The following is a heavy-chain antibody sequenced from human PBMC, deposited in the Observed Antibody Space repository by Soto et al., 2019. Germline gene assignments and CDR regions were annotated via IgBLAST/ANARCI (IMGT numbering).Heavy chain of an antibody. V-gene: IGHV4-39*01. Sequence: SETLSLTCTVSGGSITNTDYYWGWIRQPPGKGLEWIGHISYSGISHYNPSLNSRGTISVDTSKNQFSLNLNSVTAADTAVYYCARLGYGSTSLADFHYLYYGMDVWGQGTTVTVSS. CDR2: ISYSGIS. CDR1: GGSITNTDYY. CDR3: ARLGYGSTSLADFHYLYYGMDV. J-gene: IGHJ6*02. D-gene: IGHD6-13*01.